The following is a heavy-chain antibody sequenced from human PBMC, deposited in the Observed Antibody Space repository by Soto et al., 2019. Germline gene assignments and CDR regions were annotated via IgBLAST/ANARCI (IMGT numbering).Heavy chain of an antibody. CDR1: GGSISSGGYY. J-gene: IGHJ4*02. CDR3: AREYGDITMIGGAFDY. CDR2: IYYSGST. D-gene: IGHD3-22*01. V-gene: IGHV4-31*03. Sequence: SETLSLTCTVSGGSISSGGYYWSWIRQHPGKGLEWIGYIYYSGSTYYNPSLKGRVTISVDTSKNQFSLKLSSVTAADTAVYYCAREYGDITMIGGAFDYWGQGTLVTVSS.